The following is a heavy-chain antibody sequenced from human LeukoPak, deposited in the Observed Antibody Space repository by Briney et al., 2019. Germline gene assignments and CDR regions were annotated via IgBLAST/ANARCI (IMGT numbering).Heavy chain of an antibody. J-gene: IGHJ5*02. CDR2: INPNSGGT. D-gene: IGHD3-10*01. V-gene: IGHV1-2*02. CDR3: ARDRARSGELGFDP. CDR1: GYTFTGYY. Sequence: ASVKVSCKASGYTFTGYYMQWVRQAPGQGLEWMGWINPNSGGTNYAQKFQGRVTMTRDTSISTAYMELSRLRSDDTAVYYCARDRARSGELGFDPWGQGTLVTVSS.